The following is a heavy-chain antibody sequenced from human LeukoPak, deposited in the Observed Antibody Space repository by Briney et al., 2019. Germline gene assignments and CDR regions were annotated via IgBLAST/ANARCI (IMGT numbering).Heavy chain of an antibody. CDR2: IWYDGSNI. Sequence: GGSLRLSCAASGFTFSSYGMHWVRQAPGKGLEWVAVIWYDGSNIYYADSAKGRFTIFRDNSKKTLYLQMNSLRAEDTAVYYCARDWSGSSSRFFDYWGQGTLVTVSS. J-gene: IGHJ4*02. D-gene: IGHD6-6*01. CDR1: GFTFSSYG. V-gene: IGHV3-33*01. CDR3: ARDWSGSSSRFFDY.